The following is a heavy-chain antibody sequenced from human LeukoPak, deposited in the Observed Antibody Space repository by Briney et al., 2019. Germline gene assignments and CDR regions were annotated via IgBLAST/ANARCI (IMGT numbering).Heavy chain of an antibody. Sequence: PGGSLRLSCAASGFTFSDYYMSWIRQAPGKGLEWVSYISSSGSTIYYADSVKGRFTISRDNAKNSLYLQMNSLRAEDTAVYYCARTRHLRFLEWLRSYFDYWGQGTLVTVSS. CDR3: ARTRHLRFLEWLRSYFDY. CDR1: GFTFSDYY. J-gene: IGHJ4*02. CDR2: ISSSGSTI. V-gene: IGHV3-11*04. D-gene: IGHD3-3*01.